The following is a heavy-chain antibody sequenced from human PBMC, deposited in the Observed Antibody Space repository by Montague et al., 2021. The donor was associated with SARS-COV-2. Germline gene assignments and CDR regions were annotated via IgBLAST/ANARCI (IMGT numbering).Heavy chain of an antibody. Sequence: SLRLSCAASGFTFSSYAMHWVRQAPGKGLEWVAVMSYDGINKYYADSVKGRFTISRDNSKNTLYLQMNSLRAEDTAVYYCARDPDYGDSVGIDYWGQGTLVTVSS. J-gene: IGHJ4*02. V-gene: IGHV3-30-3*01. CDR2: MSYDGINK. CDR1: GFTFSSYA. CDR3: ARDPDYGDSVGIDY. D-gene: IGHD4-17*01.